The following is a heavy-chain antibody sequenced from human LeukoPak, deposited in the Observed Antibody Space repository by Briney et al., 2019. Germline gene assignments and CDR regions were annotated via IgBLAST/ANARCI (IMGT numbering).Heavy chain of an antibody. D-gene: IGHD1-26*01. CDR2: IRNRAYSYTK. V-gene: IGHV3-72*01. CDR1: GFTFSDYY. J-gene: IGHJ4*02. CDR3: TRRGGSPPGPDY. Sequence: GGSLRLSCAASGFTFSDYYMDWVRQAPGKGLEWVGRIRNRAYSYTKEYAASVKGRFIISRDDSKKSLDLQMNSLKIEDTAVYYCTRRGGSPPGPDYWGQGTLVTVSS.